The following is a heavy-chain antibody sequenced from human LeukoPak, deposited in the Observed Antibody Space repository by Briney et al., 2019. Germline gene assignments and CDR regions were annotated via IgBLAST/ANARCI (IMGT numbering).Heavy chain of an antibody. CDR1: GSSINSGGNY. Sequence: SETLSLTCAVSGSSINSGGNYRHWIRQAPGKGLEWIGYIFDGGNIDYNPSLAGRVTMSEDASKNQFSLNMTSVTAADTALYYCATGRSKTVDYWGQGTLVTVSS. CDR2: IFDGGNI. J-gene: IGHJ4*02. D-gene: IGHD1-26*01. V-gene: IGHV4-31*11. CDR3: ATGRSKTVDY.